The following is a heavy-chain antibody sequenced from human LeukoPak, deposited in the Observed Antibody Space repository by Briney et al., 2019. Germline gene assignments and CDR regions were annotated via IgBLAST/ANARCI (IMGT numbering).Heavy chain of an antibody. D-gene: IGHD6-19*01. CDR2: FDSENNKM. J-gene: IGHJ4*02. Sequence: ASVTVSCKISEYSLSDLSIHWVREAPGEGLEWMGGFDSENNKMVYSQKFQGRVTMTEDTSADTAYMELTSLRSEDTAVYFCATDRVYRSSGRSWGFFDYWGRGTLVIVSS. CDR3: ATDRVYRSSGRSWGFFDY. CDR1: EYSLSDLS. V-gene: IGHV1-24*01.